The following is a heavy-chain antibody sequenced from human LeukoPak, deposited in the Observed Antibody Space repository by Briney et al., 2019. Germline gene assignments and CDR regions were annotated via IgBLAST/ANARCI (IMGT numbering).Heavy chain of an antibody. CDR3: ARNSHYYDSSGFNY. Sequence: GGSLRLSCAASGFTFSSYSMNWVRQAPGKGLEWVSSISSSSSYIYYADSVKGRFTISRDNAKNSLYLQMNSLRAEDTAVYYCARNSHYYDSSGFNYWGQGSLVTVSS. CDR1: GFTFSSYS. D-gene: IGHD3-22*01. V-gene: IGHV3-21*01. J-gene: IGHJ4*02. CDR2: ISSSSSYI.